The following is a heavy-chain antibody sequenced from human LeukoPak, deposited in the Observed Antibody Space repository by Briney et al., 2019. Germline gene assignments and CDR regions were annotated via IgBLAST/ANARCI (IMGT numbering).Heavy chain of an antibody. CDR1: GFTLSNYD. J-gene: IGHJ5*02. V-gene: IGHV3-21*01. CDR3: ARADCSSSTCYLRRSWFDP. D-gene: IGHD2-2*01. CDR2: ISTSSRYI. Sequence: GGSLRLSCAPSGFTLSNYDMNWVRQAPGKGLEWVSSISTSSRYIYYKDSVRGRFTISRDDAKNSLYLEMISLRAEDTAVYYCARADCSSSTCYLRRSWFDPWGQGTLVTVSS.